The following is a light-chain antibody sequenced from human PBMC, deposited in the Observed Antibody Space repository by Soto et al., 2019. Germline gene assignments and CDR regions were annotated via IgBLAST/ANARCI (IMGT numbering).Light chain of an antibody. V-gene: IGKV3-20*01. J-gene: IGKJ1*01. CDR3: RQYGISPWA. CDR1: QSVSSSY. CDR2: GAS. Sequence: EIVLTQSPGTLCLSPGERATLSCRASQSVSSSYLAGYQKKPGQAPRLRIYGASSRAPGLPDRFSGSGPGPAFTLLHDRLVPEDDAVDFRRQYGISPWAFGQVTKVEVK.